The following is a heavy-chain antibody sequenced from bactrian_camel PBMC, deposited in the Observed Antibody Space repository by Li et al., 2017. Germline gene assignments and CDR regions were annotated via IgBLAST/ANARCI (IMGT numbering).Heavy chain of an antibody. Sequence: VQLVESGGGSVQAGGSLKLSCAGSAYITEQCGMGWYRQAAGKEVNLVSLRRDGTIIYADSVKGRFTISQDNAKNTLYPQMNSLKPEDTAKYYCAAAIGGPCTEATMTMLGEEEFAYWGQGTQVTVS. CDR1: AYITEQC. J-gene: IGHJ6*01. V-gene: IGHV3S55*01. D-gene: IGHD4*01. CDR2: LRRDGTI. CDR3: AAAIGGPCTEATMTMLGEEEFAY.